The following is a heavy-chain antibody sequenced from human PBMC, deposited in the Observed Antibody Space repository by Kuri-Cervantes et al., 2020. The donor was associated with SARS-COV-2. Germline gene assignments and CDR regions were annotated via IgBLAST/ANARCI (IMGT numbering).Heavy chain of an antibody. V-gene: IGHV3-23*01. D-gene: IGHD4-17*01. CDR3: AKETTGYYYYVDV. CDR1: GFTFSSYA. Sequence: GGSLKISCAASGFTFSSYAMSWVRQAPGKGLEWVSAISGSGGSTHYADSVKGRFTISRDNSKNTLYLQMNSLRAEDTAVYYCAKETTGYYYYVDVWGKGTTVTVSS. CDR2: ISGSGGST. J-gene: IGHJ6*03.